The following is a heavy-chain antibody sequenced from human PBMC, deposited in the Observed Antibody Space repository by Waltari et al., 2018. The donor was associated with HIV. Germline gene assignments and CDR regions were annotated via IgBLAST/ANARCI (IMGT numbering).Heavy chain of an antibody. J-gene: IGHJ3*02. V-gene: IGHV4-59*08. CDR2: IYYSGST. CDR1: GGSISSYY. D-gene: IGHD3-3*01. Sequence: QVQLQESGPGLVKPSETLSLTCTVPGGSISSYYWSWIRQPPGTGLEWIGYIYYSGSTNYNPSLKSRVTISVDTSKNQFSLKLSSVTAADTAVYYCARLPSDTIFGVVRGAFDIWGQGTMVTVSS. CDR3: ARLPSDTIFGVVRGAFDI.